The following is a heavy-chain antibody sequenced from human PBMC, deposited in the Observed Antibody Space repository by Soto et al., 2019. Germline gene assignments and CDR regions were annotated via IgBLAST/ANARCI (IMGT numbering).Heavy chain of an antibody. CDR1: GFTFSSYD. CDR2: IGTAGDT. CDR3: ARDHWNYVHRSDIDY. J-gene: IGHJ4*02. Sequence: GWSLRLSCAASGFTFSSYDMHWVRQDTGKGLEWFSAIGTAGDTYYPGSVKGRFTIFRENAKNSLYLQMNSLRAGDTVVYYCARDHWNYVHRSDIDYWGQGTLVTVSS. D-gene: IGHD1-7*01. V-gene: IGHV3-13*01.